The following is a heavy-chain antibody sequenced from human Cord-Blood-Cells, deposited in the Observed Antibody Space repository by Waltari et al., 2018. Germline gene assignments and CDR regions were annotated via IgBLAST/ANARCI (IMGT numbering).Heavy chain of an antibody. V-gene: IGHV4-34*01. D-gene: IGHD2-15*01. CDR2: INHSGST. Sequence: QVQLQQWGAGLLKPSETLSITCAVYGGSFSGYYLSWIRQPPGKGLEWIGEINHSGSTNYNPSLKSRVTISVDTSKNQFSLKLSSVTAADTAVYYCAGAVVVLNYWGQGTLVTVSS. CDR3: AGAVVVLNY. J-gene: IGHJ4*02. CDR1: GGSFSGYY.